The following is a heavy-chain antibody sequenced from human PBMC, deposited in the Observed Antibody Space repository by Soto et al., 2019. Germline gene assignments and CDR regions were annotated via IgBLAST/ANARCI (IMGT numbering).Heavy chain of an antibody. D-gene: IGHD5-12*01. V-gene: IGHV2-70*01. CDR1: EFSLSTSGMC. Sequence: SGPTLVNPTQTLTLTCTFSEFSLSTSGMCVSWIRQPPGKALEWLALIDWDDDKYYSTSLKTRLTISKDTSKNQVVLTMTNMDSVETAPYYCARIRATEMATISNYSYGMDVWGQGTTVTVSS. CDR3: ARIRATEMATISNYSYGMDV. CDR2: IDWDDDK. J-gene: IGHJ6*02.